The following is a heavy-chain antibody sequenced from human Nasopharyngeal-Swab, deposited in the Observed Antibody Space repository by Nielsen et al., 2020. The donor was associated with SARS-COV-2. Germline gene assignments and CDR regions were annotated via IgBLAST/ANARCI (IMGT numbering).Heavy chain of an antibody. D-gene: IGHD6-19*01. CDR3: ARGDGDSSGWYTNGDYFDY. CDR2: INAGNGNT. V-gene: IGHV1-3*01. J-gene: IGHJ4*02. Sequence: WVRQAPGQRLEWMGWINAGNGNTKYSQKFQGGVTITRDTSASTAYMELSSLRSEDTAVYYCARGDGDSSGWYTNGDYFDYWGQGTLVTVSS.